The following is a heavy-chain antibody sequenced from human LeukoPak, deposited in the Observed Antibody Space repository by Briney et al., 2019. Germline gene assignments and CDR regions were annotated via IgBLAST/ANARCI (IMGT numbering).Heavy chain of an antibody. CDR1: GDSIRSYY. J-gene: IGHJ4*02. Sequence: SETLSLTCTVSGDSIRSYYWSWIRQPPGKGLEWLGYIYNSLTTNYNPSLKSRVTISKDTSKNQFSLELTSVTAADTAVYYCARCSAGGGVDYWGQGILVTVSS. CDR3: ARCSAGGGVDY. V-gene: IGHV4-4*08. D-gene: IGHD6-25*01. CDR2: IYNSLTT.